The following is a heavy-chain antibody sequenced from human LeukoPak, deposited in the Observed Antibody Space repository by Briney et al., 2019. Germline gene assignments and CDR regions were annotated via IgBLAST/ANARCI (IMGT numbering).Heavy chain of an antibody. J-gene: IGHJ3*02. Sequence: ASVKVSCKASGGTFSSYAISWVRQAPGQGLEWMGGIIPIFGTANYAQKFQGRVTITADESTSTAYMELSSLRSEDTAVYYCARENRAYCGGDCPLHAFDIWGQGTMVTVSS. CDR1: GGTFSSYA. CDR2: IIPIFGTA. CDR3: ARENRAYCGGDCPLHAFDI. V-gene: IGHV1-69*13. D-gene: IGHD2-21*02.